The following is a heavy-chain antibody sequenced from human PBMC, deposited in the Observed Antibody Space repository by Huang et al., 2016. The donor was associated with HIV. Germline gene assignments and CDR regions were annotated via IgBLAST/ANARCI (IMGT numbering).Heavy chain of an antibody. D-gene: IGHD2-2*01. V-gene: IGHV1-69*01. CDR2: IIPILGTT. Sequence: QVQLVQSGAEAKKPGSSVKVSCKASGGSLSNHVFSWVRQGPGQGLEWMGGIIPILGTTNYAQKFQGRVTMTAYESTGTAYLELSSLRSEDTAVYFCARESNIVVVPHTIKFFDYWGQGTLVTVSS. J-gene: IGHJ4*02. CDR3: ARESNIVVVPHTIKFFDY. CDR1: GGSLSNHV.